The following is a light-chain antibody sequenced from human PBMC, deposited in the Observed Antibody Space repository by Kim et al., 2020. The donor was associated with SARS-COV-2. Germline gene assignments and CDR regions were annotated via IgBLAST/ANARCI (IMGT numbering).Light chain of an antibody. Sequence: PGERATRSCRASQSVSSNYLAWYQQKRGQTPRLLFYGASSRTTGIPDRFSGSGSGTDFTLTISRLEPEDFAVYYCQQYATSPRTFGQGTKVDIK. CDR2: GAS. CDR1: QSVSSNY. CDR3: QQYATSPRT. J-gene: IGKJ1*01. V-gene: IGKV3-20*01.